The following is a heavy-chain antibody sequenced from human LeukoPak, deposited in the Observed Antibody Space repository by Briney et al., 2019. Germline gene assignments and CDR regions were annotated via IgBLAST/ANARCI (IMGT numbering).Heavy chain of an antibody. J-gene: IGHJ4*02. Sequence: PGRSLRLSCAASGFTFHDYAMHWVRQAPGKGLEWVSGISWNSGSSGSADSVTGRFTITRDNAKNSLYLQMKSLRAEDTALYYCAKARDYGGNSWLNYWGQGTLVTVSS. D-gene: IGHD4-23*01. CDR2: ISWNSGSS. V-gene: IGHV3-9*01. CDR1: GFTFHDYA. CDR3: AKARDYGGNSWLNY.